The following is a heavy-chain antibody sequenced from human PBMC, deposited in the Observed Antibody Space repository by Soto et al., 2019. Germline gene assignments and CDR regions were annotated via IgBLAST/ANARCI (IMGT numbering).Heavy chain of an antibody. Sequence: QVQLQESGPGLVKPSGTLSLTCEVSGDSISSSVWWSWVRQPPGKGLEWIGEFYHTGSINYNPSLKSRVTISVDKAKNSLSLMMTSMNAADTAVYYCARAGNTRFNYWGQGTLVTVSS. CDR2: FYHTGSI. D-gene: IGHD2-2*01. CDR3: ARAGNTRFNY. J-gene: IGHJ4*02. V-gene: IGHV4-4*02. CDR1: GDSISSSVW.